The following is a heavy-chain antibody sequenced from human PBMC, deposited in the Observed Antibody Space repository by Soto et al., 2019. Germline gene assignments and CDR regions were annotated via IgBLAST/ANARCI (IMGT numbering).Heavy chain of an antibody. V-gene: IGHV4-59*01. CDR2: IYYSGST. CDR3: ARARSPHRSYYYYYGMDV. J-gene: IGHJ6*02. Sequence: SETLSLTCTVSCGSISSYYWSWIRQPPGKGLEWIGYIYYSGSTNYNPSHKSRVTISVDTSKNQFSLKLSSVTAADTAVYYCARARSPHRSYYYYYGMDVWGQGTTVTVSS. CDR1: CGSISSYY.